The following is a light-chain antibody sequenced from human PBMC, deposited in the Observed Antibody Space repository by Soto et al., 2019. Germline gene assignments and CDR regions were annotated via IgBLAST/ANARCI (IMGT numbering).Light chain of an antibody. CDR2: GAS. V-gene: IGKV3-20*01. Sequence: IGFSKSPGTLSLSTGKRATLSCRASQSVSNNYLAWYQQKPGQAPRLLIYGASNRATGIPDRFSGSGSGTDFTLTISRLEPEDFAVYYCQQYGSSGTFGQGTKVAIK. CDR3: QQYGSSGT. CDR1: QSVSNNY. J-gene: IGKJ1*01.